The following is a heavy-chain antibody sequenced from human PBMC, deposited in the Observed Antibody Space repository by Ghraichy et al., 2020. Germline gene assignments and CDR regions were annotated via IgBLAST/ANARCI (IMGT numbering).Heavy chain of an antibody. V-gene: IGHV4-61*01. CDR1: GASVSSGRYY. D-gene: IGHD1-26*01. CDR3: ARGIRIVGTMSNWFDP. Sequence: SETLSLTCTVSGASVSSGRYYWSWIRQPPGKELEWIGYIYNSESTNYNPSLKSRVTMSVDTSKNQFSLKLSTVTAADTAFYYCARGIRIVGTMSNWFDPWGQGTLVTVSS. J-gene: IGHJ5*02. CDR2: IYNSEST.